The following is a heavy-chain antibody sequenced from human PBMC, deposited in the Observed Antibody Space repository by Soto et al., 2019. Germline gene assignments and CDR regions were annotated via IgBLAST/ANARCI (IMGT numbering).Heavy chain of an antibody. D-gene: IGHD2-8*01. V-gene: IGHV3-30-3*01. CDR1: GFTFSSYA. Sequence: QVQLVESGGGVVQPGRSLRLSCAASGFTFSSYAMHWVRQAPGKGLEWVAVISYDGSNKYYADSVKGRFTISRDNSKNTLYLQKNSLRAEDTAVYYCARDNAQDIVLMVYGHYFDYWGQGTLVTVSS. CDR2: ISYDGSNK. J-gene: IGHJ4*02. CDR3: ARDNAQDIVLMVYGHYFDY.